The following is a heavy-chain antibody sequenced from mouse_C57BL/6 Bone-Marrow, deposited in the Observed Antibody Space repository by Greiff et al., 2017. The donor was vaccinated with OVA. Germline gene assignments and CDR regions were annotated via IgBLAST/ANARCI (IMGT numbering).Heavy chain of an antibody. J-gene: IGHJ2*01. CDR2: ISSGGSYT. CDR1: GFTFSSYG. V-gene: IGHV5-6*02. D-gene: IGHD3-2*02. CDR3: ARQLRYFDY. Sequence: EVKLVESGGDLVKPGGSLKLSCAASGFTFSSYGMSWVRQTPDTRLEWVATISSGGSYTYYPDSVKGRFTISRDNAKNTLYLQMSSLKSEDTAMYYCARQLRYFDYWGQGTTLTVSS.